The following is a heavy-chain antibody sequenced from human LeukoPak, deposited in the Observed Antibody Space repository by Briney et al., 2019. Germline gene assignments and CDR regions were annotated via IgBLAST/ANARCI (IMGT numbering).Heavy chain of an antibody. J-gene: IGHJ4*02. CDR3: ASGLTLDY. D-gene: IGHD3-9*01. V-gene: IGHV3-7*01. CDR1: GFTFSGYW. CDR2: IKQDGSEK. Sequence: GGSLRLSCAASGFTFSGYWMSWVRQAPGKGLEWVANIKQDGSEKYYVDSVKGRFTISRDNAKNSLYPQMNSLRAEDTAVYYCASGLTLDYWGQGTLVTVSS.